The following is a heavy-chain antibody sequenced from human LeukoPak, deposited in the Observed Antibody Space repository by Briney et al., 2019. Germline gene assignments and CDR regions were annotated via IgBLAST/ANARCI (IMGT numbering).Heavy chain of an antibody. D-gene: IGHD3-22*01. Sequence: PGRSLRLSCAASGFTFSDYGMHWVRQAPGKGLERVAIISYEGSNKYYADSVKGRFTISRDNSKNTLYLQMNSLRAEDTAVYYCAKDDSSGYYYGGGFDYWGQGTLVTVSS. CDR2: ISYEGSNK. CDR1: GFTFSDYG. V-gene: IGHV3-30*18. J-gene: IGHJ4*02. CDR3: AKDDSSGYYYGGGFDY.